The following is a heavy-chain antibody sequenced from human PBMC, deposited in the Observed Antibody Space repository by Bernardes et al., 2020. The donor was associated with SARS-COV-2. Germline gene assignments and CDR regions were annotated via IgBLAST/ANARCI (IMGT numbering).Heavy chain of an antibody. CDR1: GGSISSYY. Sequence: SETLSLTCTVSGGSISSYYWSWIRQPPGKGLEWIGYIYYSGSTNYNPSLKSRVTISVDTSKNQFSLKLSSVTAADTAVYYCAKSDMVRGVKSAIYYYYYGMDVWGQGNTVTGS. D-gene: IGHD3-10*01. J-gene: IGHJ6*02. CDR3: AKSDMVRGVKSAIYYYYYGMDV. V-gene: IGHV4-59*08. CDR2: IYYSGST.